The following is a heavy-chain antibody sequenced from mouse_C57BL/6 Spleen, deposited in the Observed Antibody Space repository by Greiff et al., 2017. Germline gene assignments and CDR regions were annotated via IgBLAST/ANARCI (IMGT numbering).Heavy chain of an antibody. CDR2: ISSGGSYT. D-gene: IGHD1-1*01. CDR3: ARQCVAVATRYFDV. Sequence: EVMLVESGGDLVKPGGSLKLSCAASGFTFSSYGMSWVRQTPDKRLEWVATISSGGSYTYYPDSVKGRFPISRDNAKNTLYLQMSSLKSEDTAMYYCARQCVAVATRYFDVWGTGTTVTVSS. CDR1: GFTFSSYG. J-gene: IGHJ1*03. V-gene: IGHV5-6*01.